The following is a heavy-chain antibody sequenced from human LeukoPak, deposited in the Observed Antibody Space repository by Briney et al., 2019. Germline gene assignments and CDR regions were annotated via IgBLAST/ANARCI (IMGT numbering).Heavy chain of an antibody. V-gene: IGHV3-21*01. D-gene: IGHD3-9*01. CDR2: ISSSSSYI. CDR1: VFIYSSYS. CDR3: ASSGGLDGLEYFDD. J-gene: IGHJ4*02. Sequence: PGGSLRLSCAASVFIYSSYSMNWVRQAPGKGLEWVSSISSSSSYIYYADSVKGRFTISRDNAKNSLYLQMNSLRAEDTAVYYCASSGGLDGLEYFDDWGQGTLVTVSS.